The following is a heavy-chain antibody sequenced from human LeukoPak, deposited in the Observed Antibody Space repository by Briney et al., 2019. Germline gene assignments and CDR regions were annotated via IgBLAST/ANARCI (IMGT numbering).Heavy chain of an antibody. CDR1: GFIFRRSA. D-gene: IGHD3-16*01. CDR3: ARGIWRSYGLDV. J-gene: IGHJ6*02. V-gene: IGHV3-74*01. CDR2: MDSDGNTI. Sequence: GGSLRLSCVASGFIFRRSAMNWVRQAPGKGLVWVSRMDSDGNTIDYSDSVKGRFTISRDNAKNTLYLQMNSLRADDTAVYYCARGIWRSYGLDVWGQGTTVTVSS.